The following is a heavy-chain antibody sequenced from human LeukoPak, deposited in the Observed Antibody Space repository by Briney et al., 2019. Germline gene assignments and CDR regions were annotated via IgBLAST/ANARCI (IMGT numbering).Heavy chain of an antibody. CDR3: ARDLSLYCSGGSCYSLNY. CDR2: INSGGST. Sequence: GGLIRLSSAASGFTVSSNYMCWLRPPPGKGLEGASVINSGGSTYYADSVKGRFTISRDNAKNTLYLQMNSLRAEDTAVYYCARDLSLYCSGGSCYSLNYWGQGTLVTVSS. V-gene: IGHV3-66*01. J-gene: IGHJ4*02. D-gene: IGHD2-15*01. CDR1: GFTVSSNY.